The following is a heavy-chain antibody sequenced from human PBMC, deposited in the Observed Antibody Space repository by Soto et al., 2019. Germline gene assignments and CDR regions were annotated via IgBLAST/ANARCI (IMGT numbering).Heavy chain of an antibody. CDR2: INWDGRIA. J-gene: IGHJ4*01. CDR1: GFIFDDFT. V-gene: IGHV3-43*01. D-gene: IGHD6-13*01. Sequence: GGSLRLSCAASGFIFDDFTMHWVRLVPGKGLQWVSYINWDGRIAMYADSVKGRFTISRDNTNNHLYLQMNSLRSDDTALYYCSKNEGAAVESPGDWGHGTLVTVSS. CDR3: SKNEGAAVESPGD.